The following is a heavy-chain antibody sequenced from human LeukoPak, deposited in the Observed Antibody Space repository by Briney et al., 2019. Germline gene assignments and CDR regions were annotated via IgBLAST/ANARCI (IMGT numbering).Heavy chain of an antibody. CDR1: GESLNSYY. J-gene: IGHJ4*02. CDR3: ARGAWATRLGS. V-gene: IGHV4-34*01. D-gene: IGHD2-15*01. CDR2: IYESGTT. Sequence: PETLSLTCAVYGESLNSYYWSWVRQPPGEGLEWIGEIYESGTTEYNPSLKSRVTISMVPSKQQFSLSLSSVTAADTAVYYCARGAWATRLGSWGLGTPVIVSS.